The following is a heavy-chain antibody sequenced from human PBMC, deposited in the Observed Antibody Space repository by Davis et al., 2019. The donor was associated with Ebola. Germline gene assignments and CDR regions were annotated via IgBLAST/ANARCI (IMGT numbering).Heavy chain of an antibody. D-gene: IGHD3-10*01. V-gene: IGHV5-51*06. Sequence: GESLKISCKGSGYSFTNYWTGWVRQMPGKGLEWMGIIYAGDSDTRYSQSFQGQVTIAADKSINTAYLQWSSLKASDTALYYCARCRSLGSYYYMDVWGNGTSVTVSS. CDR3: ARCRSLGSYYYMDV. CDR1: GYSFTNYW. CDR2: IYAGDSDT. J-gene: IGHJ6*03.